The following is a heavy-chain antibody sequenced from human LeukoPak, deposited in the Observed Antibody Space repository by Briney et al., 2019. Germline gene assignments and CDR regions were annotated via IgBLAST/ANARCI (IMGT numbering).Heavy chain of an antibody. CDR1: GYTFTSYY. J-gene: IGHJ4*02. Sequence: ASVKVSCKASGYTFTSYYMHWVRQAPGQGLEWMGIINPSGGSTSYAQKFQGRVTMTRDMSTSTVYMELSSLRSEDTAVYCCARGGSSWYSPDYWGQGTLVTVSS. CDR2: INPSGGST. D-gene: IGHD6-13*01. CDR3: ARGGSSWYSPDY. V-gene: IGHV1-46*01.